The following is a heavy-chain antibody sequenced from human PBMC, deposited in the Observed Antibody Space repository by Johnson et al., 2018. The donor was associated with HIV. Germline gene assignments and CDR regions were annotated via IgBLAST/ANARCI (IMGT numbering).Heavy chain of an antibody. Sequence: QVQLVESGGGVVQPGRSPRLSCAASGFTFSRYGIHWVRQAPGKGLEWVSAIYSGGSTYYADSVKGRFTISRDNSKNTLYLQMNSLRAEDTAVYYCARANRGRNDAFDIWGQGTMVTVSS. CDR2: IYSGGST. D-gene: IGHD2-15*01. J-gene: IGHJ3*02. CDR3: ARANRGRNDAFDI. CDR1: GFTFSRYG. V-gene: IGHV3-NL1*01.